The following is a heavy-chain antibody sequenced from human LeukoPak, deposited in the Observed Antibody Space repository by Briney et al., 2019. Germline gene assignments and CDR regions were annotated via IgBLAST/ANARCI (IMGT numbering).Heavy chain of an antibody. Sequence: PGRSLRLSCAASGFTFSSYGMHWVRQAPGKGLEWVAVISYDGSNKYYADSVKGRFTISRDNSKNTLYLQIDSLRTEDTAVYYCARGRHLGYCSSTGCPNWFDPWGQGTLVTVSS. D-gene: IGHD2-2*01. CDR3: ARGRHLGYCSSTGCPNWFDP. CDR2: ISYDGSNK. CDR1: GFTFSSYG. J-gene: IGHJ5*02. V-gene: IGHV3-30*03.